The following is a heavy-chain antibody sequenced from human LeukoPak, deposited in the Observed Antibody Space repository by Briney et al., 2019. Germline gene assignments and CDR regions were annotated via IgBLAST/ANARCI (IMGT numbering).Heavy chain of an antibody. Sequence: GGSLRLSCAASGFTVSSNYMSWVRQAPGKGLEWVSAISGSGGSTYYADSVKGRFTISRDNSKNTLYLQMNSLRAEDTAVYYCAKWVRGVISAFDIWGQGTMVTVSS. V-gene: IGHV3-23*01. CDR3: AKWVRGVISAFDI. CDR2: ISGSGGST. D-gene: IGHD3-10*01. J-gene: IGHJ3*02. CDR1: GFTVSSNY.